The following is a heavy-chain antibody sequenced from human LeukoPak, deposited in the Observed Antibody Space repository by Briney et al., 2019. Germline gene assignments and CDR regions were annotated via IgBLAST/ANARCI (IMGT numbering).Heavy chain of an antibody. V-gene: IGHV4-34*01. D-gene: IGHD6-13*01. Sequence: PSETLSLTCAVYGGSFSGYYWSWIRQPPGKGLEWIGEINHSGSTNYNPSLKSRVTISVDTSKNQFSLKLSSVTAADTAVYYCARVNSSSWYNWFDLWGQGTLVTVSS. CDR1: GGSFSGYY. CDR3: ARVNSSSWYNWFDL. CDR2: INHSGST. J-gene: IGHJ5*02.